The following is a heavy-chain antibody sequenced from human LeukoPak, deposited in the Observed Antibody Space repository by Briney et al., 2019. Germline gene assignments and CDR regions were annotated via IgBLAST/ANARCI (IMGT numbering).Heavy chain of an antibody. CDR3: TRGMDHINYAWFDP. D-gene: IGHD4-11*01. CDR1: GFTFSNYA. Sequence: GGSLRLSCAASGFTFSNYAMHWVRQAPGKGLEWVTVISFDGTNKYYKDSVKGRFTISRDNAENSLYLQMDSLRVEDTAVYYCTRGMDHINYAWFDPWGQGTLVIVSS. J-gene: IGHJ5*02. V-gene: IGHV3-30*14. CDR2: ISFDGTNK.